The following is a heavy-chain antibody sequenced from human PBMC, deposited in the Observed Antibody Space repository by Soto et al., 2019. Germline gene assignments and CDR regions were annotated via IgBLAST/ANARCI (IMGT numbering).Heavy chain of an antibody. D-gene: IGHD2-15*01. CDR2: IYYSGST. Sequence: QVQLQESGPGLVKPSETLSLTCTVSGGSISSYYWSWIRQPPGKGLEWIGYIYYSGSTNYNPSLLSRDSMSVDTSKNPFTLKVSSVAAADTAVYYCARLLGYCSGGSCYGGYFDYWGQGTLVTVSS. V-gene: IGHV4-59*01. J-gene: IGHJ4*02. CDR1: GGSISSYY. CDR3: ARLLGYCSGGSCYGGYFDY.